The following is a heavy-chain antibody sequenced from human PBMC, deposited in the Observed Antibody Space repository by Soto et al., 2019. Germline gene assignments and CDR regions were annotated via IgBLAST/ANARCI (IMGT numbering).Heavy chain of an antibody. J-gene: IGHJ6*02. V-gene: IGHV4-4*07. CDR3: ARVLLERRHYFGMDV. D-gene: IGHD1-1*01. CDR1: GESISTYY. Sequence: QVQLRESGPGLVKASETLSLICTVSGESISTYYWSWIRQPAGKGLEWIGRMYGSGSTNYSPFLRSRGSMSVDTSKNQFSLKLSSVTGADAAVYYCARVLLERRHYFGMDVWGQGTTVIVSS. CDR2: MYGSGST.